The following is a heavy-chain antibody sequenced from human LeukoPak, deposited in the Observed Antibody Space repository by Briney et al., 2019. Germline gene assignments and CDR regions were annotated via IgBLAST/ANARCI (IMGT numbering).Heavy chain of an antibody. CDR2: IYHSGST. Sequence: SETLSLTCAVYGGSFSGYYWSWIRQPPGKGLEWIGEIYHSGSTNYNPSLKSRVTISVDKSKNQFSLKLSSVTAADTAVYYCARDRDWQQLGPGSEYYYMDVWGKGTTVTVSS. V-gene: IGHV4-34*01. CDR3: ARDRDWQQLGPGSEYYYMDV. D-gene: IGHD6-13*01. CDR1: GGSFSGYY. J-gene: IGHJ6*03.